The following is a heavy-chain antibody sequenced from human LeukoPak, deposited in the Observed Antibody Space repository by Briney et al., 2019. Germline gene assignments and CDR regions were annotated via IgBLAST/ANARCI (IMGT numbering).Heavy chain of an antibody. CDR3: AKDELEFTEAVDY. D-gene: IGHD1-1*01. V-gene: IGHV3-23*01. CDR1: GFTFSSYA. Sequence: SGGSLGLSCAASGFTFSSYAMSWVRQAPGKGLEWVSAISGSGGSTYYADSVKGRFTISRDNSKNTLYLQMNSLRAEDTAVYYCAKDELEFTEAVDYWGQGTLVTVSS. J-gene: IGHJ4*02. CDR2: ISGSGGST.